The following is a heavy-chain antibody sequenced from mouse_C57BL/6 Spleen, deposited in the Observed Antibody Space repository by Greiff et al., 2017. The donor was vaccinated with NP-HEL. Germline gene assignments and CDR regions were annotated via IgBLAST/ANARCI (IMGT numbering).Heavy chain of an antibody. D-gene: IGHD1-1*01. CDR3: ARGGYYYGSSYYY. Sequence: QVQLKQPGAELVRPGSSVKLSCKASGYTFTSYWMHWVKQRPIQGLEWIGNIDPSDSETHYNQKFKDKATLTVDKSSSTAYMQLSSLTSEDSAVYYCARGGYYYGSSYYYWGQGTTLTVSS. CDR2: IDPSDSET. J-gene: IGHJ2*01. CDR1: GYTFTSYW. V-gene: IGHV1-52*01.